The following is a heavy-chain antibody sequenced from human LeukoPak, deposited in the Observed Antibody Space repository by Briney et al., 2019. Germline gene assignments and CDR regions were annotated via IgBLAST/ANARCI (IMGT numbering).Heavy chain of an antibody. CDR3: AREGVLRWSYYFDY. Sequence: SVKVSCKASGGTFSGYAISWVRQAPGQGLKWMGRIIPIPGIANYAQKFQGRVTIIADKSTSTAYMELSSLRSEDTAVYYCAREGVLRWSYYFDYWGQGTLVTVSS. CDR2: IIPIPGIA. J-gene: IGHJ4*02. CDR1: GGTFSGYA. V-gene: IGHV1-69*04. D-gene: IGHD4-17*01.